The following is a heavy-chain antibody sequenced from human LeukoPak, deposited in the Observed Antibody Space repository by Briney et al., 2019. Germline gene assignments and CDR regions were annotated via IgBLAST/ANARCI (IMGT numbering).Heavy chain of an antibody. CDR1: GFTFSSYS. V-gene: IGHV3-21*01. J-gene: IGHJ4*02. CDR2: ISSSI. D-gene: IGHD2-15*01. Sequence: GGSLRLSCAASGFTFSSYSMNWVRQAPGKGLEWVSSISSSIYYADSLKGRFTISRDNAKNSLYLQMNSLRAEDTAVYYCARDYCSGGSCYSVDYGGQGTLVTVSS. CDR3: ARDYCSGGSCYSVDY.